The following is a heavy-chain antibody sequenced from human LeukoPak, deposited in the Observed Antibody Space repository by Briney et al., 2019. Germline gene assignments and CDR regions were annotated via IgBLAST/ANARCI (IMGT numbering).Heavy chain of an antibody. V-gene: IGHV3-7*02. CDR3: ARARGGYDLDY. CDR1: GFTFSSYW. CDR2: IKQGGGEK. J-gene: IGHJ4*02. D-gene: IGHD5-12*01. Sequence: GGSLRLSCAASGFTFSSYWMSWVRQAPGKGREWVANIKQGGGEKYYVETVKGRFTISRDNVKNSLYLQMNSLRVEDTAVYYCARARGGYDLDYWGQGTLVTVSS.